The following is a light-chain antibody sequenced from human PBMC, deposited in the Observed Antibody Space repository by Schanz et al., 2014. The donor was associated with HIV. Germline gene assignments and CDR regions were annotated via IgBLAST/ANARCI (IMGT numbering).Light chain of an antibody. V-gene: IGKV1-5*03. J-gene: IGKJ1*01. CDR2: ETS. CDR1: QTINRW. Sequence: GDRVTITCRASQTINRWLAWYQQKPGKAPQLLIYETSYLETGVPSRFSGSGSGTDFTLTISSLQPDDVATYYCHRYNNYVWEFGQGTKVEIK. CDR3: HRYNNYVWE.